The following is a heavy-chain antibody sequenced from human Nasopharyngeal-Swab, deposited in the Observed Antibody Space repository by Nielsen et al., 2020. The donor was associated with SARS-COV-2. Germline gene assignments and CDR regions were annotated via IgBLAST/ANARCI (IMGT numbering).Heavy chain of an antibody. D-gene: IGHD3-16*02. CDR2: IKQDGSEK. V-gene: IGHV3-7*01. J-gene: IGHJ4*02. CDR1: GFTFSSYW. CDR3: ARALYDYVWGSYRRWYYFDY. Sequence: GESLKISCAASGFTFSSYWMSWVRQAPGKGLEWVANIKQDGSEKYYVDSVKGRFTISRDNDNNSLYLQMNSLRAEDTAVYYCARALYDYVWGSYRRWYYFDYWGQGTLVTVSS.